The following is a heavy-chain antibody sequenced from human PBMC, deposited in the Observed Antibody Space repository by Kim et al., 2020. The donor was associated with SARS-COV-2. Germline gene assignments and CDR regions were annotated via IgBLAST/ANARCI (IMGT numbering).Heavy chain of an antibody. V-gene: IGHV6-1*01. CDR2: TYYRSKWYN. J-gene: IGHJ2*01. D-gene: IGHD5-12*01. CDR3: ARDRAGATYSGYDYWYFDL. CDR1: GDSVSSNSAA. Sequence: SQTLSLTCAISGDSVSSNSAAWNWIRQSPSRGLEWLGRTYYRSKWYNDYAVSVKSRITINPDTSKNQFSLQLNSVTPEDTAVYYCARDRAGATYSGYDYWYFDLWGRGTLDTVSS.